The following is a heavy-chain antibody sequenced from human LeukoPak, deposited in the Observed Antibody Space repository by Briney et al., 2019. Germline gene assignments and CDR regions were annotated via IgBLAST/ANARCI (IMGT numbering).Heavy chain of an antibody. CDR1: GFTVSSNY. D-gene: IGHD1-26*01. J-gene: IGHJ6*02. CDR3: AHLGAYYYYGMDV. Sequence: GGSLRLSCAASGFTVSSNYMSWVRQAPGKGPEWVSVIYSGGSTYYADSVKGRFTISRDNSKNTLYLQMNSLRAEDTAVYYCAHLGAYYYYGMDVWGQGTTVTVSS. CDR2: IYSGGST. V-gene: IGHV3-53*01.